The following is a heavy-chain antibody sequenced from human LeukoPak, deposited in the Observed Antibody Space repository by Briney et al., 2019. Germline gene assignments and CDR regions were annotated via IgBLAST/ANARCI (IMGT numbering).Heavy chain of an antibody. V-gene: IGHV3-11*01. CDR3: ANVGFTNLHHDAFDI. CDR2: ISSSGSTI. Sequence: PGGSLRLSCAASGFTFSDYYMSWIRQAPGKGLEWVSYISSSGSTIYYADSVKGRFTISRDNSKNTLYLQVNSLRAEDTAIYYCANVGFTNLHHDAFDIWGQGTMVTVSS. CDR1: GFTFSDYY. D-gene: IGHD1-26*01. J-gene: IGHJ3*02.